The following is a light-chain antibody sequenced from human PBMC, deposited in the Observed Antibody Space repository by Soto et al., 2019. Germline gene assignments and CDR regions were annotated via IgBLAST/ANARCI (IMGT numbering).Light chain of an antibody. Sequence: DVQMTQSPSSLSASLGDRVTITCRASQGISNYLTWHQQKPGKVPKVLIYAASTLQSGVPSRFSGSRSGSDLTLTISDLQPEDVATYYCQKYDRAPLTFGGGTKVDI. CDR1: QGISNY. J-gene: IGKJ4*01. CDR2: AAS. V-gene: IGKV1-27*01. CDR3: QKYDRAPLT.